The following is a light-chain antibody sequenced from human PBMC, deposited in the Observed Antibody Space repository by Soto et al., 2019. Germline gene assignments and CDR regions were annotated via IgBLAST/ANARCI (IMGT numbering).Light chain of an antibody. Sequence: DIQMTQSPSSLSASVGDRVTITCQASQDISSSLNWYQQKPGKTPKLLIYDASNLETGFPSRFSGSGSGTDFTFTISSLQPEDIATYYCQHYDNLPFSFGPGTKVDI. V-gene: IGKV1-33*01. CDR2: DAS. CDR1: QDISSS. J-gene: IGKJ3*01. CDR3: QHYDNLPFS.